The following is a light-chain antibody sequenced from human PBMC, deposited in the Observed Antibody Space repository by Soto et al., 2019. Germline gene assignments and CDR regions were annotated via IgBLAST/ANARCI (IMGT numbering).Light chain of an antibody. J-gene: IGLJ2*01. Sequence: QSVLTQPASVSGSPGQSITISCSGTNSDIGAFNYVSWYQQHPDKAPKLIIYEVNKRPSGVSNRFSGSKSGITASLTISGAQAEDEADYYCSSYTDISTVIFGGGTKSPS. CDR2: EVN. CDR1: NSDIGAFNY. CDR3: SSYTDISTVI. V-gene: IGLV2-14*01.